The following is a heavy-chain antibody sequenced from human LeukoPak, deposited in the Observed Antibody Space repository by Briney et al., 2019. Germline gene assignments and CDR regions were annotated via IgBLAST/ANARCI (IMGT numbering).Heavy chain of an antibody. V-gene: IGHV3-64*04. J-gene: IGHJ3*02. CDR3: ARNILFAFDI. CDR1: GFIFSNSG. Sequence: GRCLRLSCSAAGFIFSNSGMGSVRQAAGKGLEFVSAISGEGANTFYADSVKGRFTISRDNSKNTLYLQVNSLRAEDTAMYYCARNILFAFDIWGQGTMVTVSS. CDR2: ISGEGANT.